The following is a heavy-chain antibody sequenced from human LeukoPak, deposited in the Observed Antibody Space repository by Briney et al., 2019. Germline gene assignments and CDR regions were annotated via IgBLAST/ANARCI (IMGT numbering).Heavy chain of an antibody. CDR3: ARDKTHVAYYYDKSRDHAFDI. Sequence: PSETLSLTCTVSGGSISSYYGTWIRKPPGKGLEGIGYIYYRGSTNYNPSLKSRVTISVDTSKNQFSLKLSSVTAADTAVYYCARDKTHVAYYYDKSRDHAFDIWGQGTMVTVSS. J-gene: IGHJ3*02. CDR2: IYYRGST. CDR1: GGSISSYY. V-gene: IGHV4-59*01. D-gene: IGHD3-22*01.